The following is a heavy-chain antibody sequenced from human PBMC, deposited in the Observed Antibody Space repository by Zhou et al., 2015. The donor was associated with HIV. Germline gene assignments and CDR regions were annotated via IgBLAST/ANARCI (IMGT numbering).Heavy chain of an antibody. CDR2: IIPILGIA. V-gene: IGHV1-69*09. CDR1: GGTFSSYT. Sequence: QVQLVQSGAEVKKPGSSVKVSCKASGGTFSSYTISWVRQAPGQGLEWMGRIIPILGIANYAQKFQGRVTITADKSTSTAYMELSSLRSEDTAVYYCAILPAPSSWYEGGIDYWGQGTLVTVSS. CDR3: AILPAPSSWYEGGIDY. D-gene: IGHD6-13*01. J-gene: IGHJ4*02.